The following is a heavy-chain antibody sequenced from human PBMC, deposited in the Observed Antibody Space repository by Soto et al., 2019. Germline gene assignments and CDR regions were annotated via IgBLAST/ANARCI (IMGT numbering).Heavy chain of an antibody. Sequence: PGGSLRLSCAASGFTFSSYGMHWVRQAPGKGLEWVAVISYDGSNKYYADSVKGRFTISRDNSKNTLYLQMNSLRAEDTAVYYCAKDFRSGDYYYYGMDVWGQGTTVTVSS. J-gene: IGHJ6*02. CDR1: GFTFSSYG. V-gene: IGHV3-30*18. CDR2: ISYDGSNK. CDR3: AKDFRSGDYYYYGMDV. D-gene: IGHD3-10*01.